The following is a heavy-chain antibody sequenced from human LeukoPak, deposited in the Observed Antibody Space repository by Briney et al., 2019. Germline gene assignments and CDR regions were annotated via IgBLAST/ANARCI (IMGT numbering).Heavy chain of an antibody. V-gene: IGHV1-58*02. J-gene: IGHJ3*02. CDR1: GFAFTSSA. D-gene: IGHD3-10*01. Sequence: SVKVSCKASGFAFTSSAMQWVRQARGQRLEWIGWIIIDNDITAYAQKFQERVTITRDMSTSTAYLELRSLGSEDTAVYYCATERGEDDAVDAFDIWGQGTLVTVSS. CDR3: ATERGEDDAVDAFDI. CDR2: IIIDNDIT.